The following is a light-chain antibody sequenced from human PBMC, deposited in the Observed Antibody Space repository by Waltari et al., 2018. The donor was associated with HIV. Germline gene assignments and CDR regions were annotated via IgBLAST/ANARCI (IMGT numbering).Light chain of an antibody. Sequence: QSVLTQPPSASGTPGQRVTISCSGGSSNIGSNSVHWYQQLPGTAPRLLLYSTNQRPCGVPDRFSGSKSGTSASLAISGLQSEDEADYYCATWDDTLNGVIFGGGTKLTVL. J-gene: IGLJ2*01. CDR1: SSNIGSNS. V-gene: IGLV1-44*01. CDR2: STN. CDR3: ATWDDTLNGVI.